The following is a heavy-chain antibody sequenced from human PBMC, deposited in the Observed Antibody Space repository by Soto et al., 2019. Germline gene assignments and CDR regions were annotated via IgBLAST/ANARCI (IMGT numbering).Heavy chain of an antibody. J-gene: IGHJ3*02. Sequence: GASXKVSCKASGYTFTSYGISWVRQAPGQGLEWMGWISAYNGNTNYAQKLQGRVTMTTDTSTSTAYMELRSLRSDDTAVYYCARDAPLRHYYDSSGYPPPGLGAFDIWGQGTMVTVSS. CDR1: GYTFTSYG. D-gene: IGHD3-22*01. CDR3: ARDAPLRHYYDSSGYPPPGLGAFDI. V-gene: IGHV1-18*01. CDR2: ISAYNGNT.